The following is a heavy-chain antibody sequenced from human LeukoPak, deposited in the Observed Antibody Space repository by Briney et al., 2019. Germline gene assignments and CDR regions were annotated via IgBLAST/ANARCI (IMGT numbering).Heavy chain of an antibody. CDR3: ATTLAVAGFAWYFDY. V-gene: IGHV3-30*02. J-gene: IGHJ4*02. Sequence: GGSLRLSCAASGFIFSNYAMHWVRQPPGKGLEWVAFIRYDGSNKFYADSAKGRFTISRDDSKNTLFLQMNSLRAEDTAVYYCATTLAVAGFAWYFDYWGQGTLVTVSS. D-gene: IGHD6-19*01. CDR2: IRYDGSNK. CDR1: GFIFSNYA.